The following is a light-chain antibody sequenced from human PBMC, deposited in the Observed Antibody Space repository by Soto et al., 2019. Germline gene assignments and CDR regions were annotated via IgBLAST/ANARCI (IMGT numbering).Light chain of an antibody. Sequence: EIVLTQSPGTLSLSPGERATLSCRASQSVSSSYLAWYQQKPGQAPRLLIYGASSRATGIPDRLSGSGSGTDFTITISRLEPEEFAVYYCQQYGSSPITFGQGTRLEIK. CDR3: QQYGSSPIT. J-gene: IGKJ5*01. CDR1: QSVSSSY. CDR2: GAS. V-gene: IGKV3-20*01.